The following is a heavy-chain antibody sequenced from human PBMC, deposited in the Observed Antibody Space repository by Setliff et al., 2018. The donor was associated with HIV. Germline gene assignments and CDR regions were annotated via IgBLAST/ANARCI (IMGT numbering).Heavy chain of an antibody. Sequence: SETLSLTCSVSGGSISSYCWSWIRQPAGKGLEWVGRMFVGESPNYNPSLKSRLSISVDTSKRQFSLKLTSVTAADTAVYYCARGLYGSGSFFFDSWGRGTLVTVSS. CDR1: GGSISSYC. CDR3: ARGLYGSGSFFFDS. J-gene: IGHJ4*02. V-gene: IGHV4-4*07. D-gene: IGHD3-10*01. CDR2: MFVGESP.